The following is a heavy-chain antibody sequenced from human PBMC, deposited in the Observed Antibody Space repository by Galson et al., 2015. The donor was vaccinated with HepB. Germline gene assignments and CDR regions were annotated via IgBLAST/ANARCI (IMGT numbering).Heavy chain of an antibody. J-gene: IGHJ3*02. CDR2: IGSSGDNI. Sequence: SLRLSCAASGFTFSRYAMSWVRQAPGKGLEWVSDIGSSGDNIYYADSVKGRFTISRDNSKNTVYLQMNSLRAEDTAVYYCAAKRSGYWPFDIWGQGTMVTVSS. CDR1: GFTFSRYA. V-gene: IGHV3-23*01. D-gene: IGHD3-22*01. CDR3: AAKRSGYWPFDI.